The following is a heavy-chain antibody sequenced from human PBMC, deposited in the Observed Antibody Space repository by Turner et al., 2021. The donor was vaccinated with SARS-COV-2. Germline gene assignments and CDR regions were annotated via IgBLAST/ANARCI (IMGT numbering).Heavy chain of an antibody. V-gene: IGHV3-7*01. CDR2: ISQEGSEK. D-gene: IGHD3-10*01. J-gene: IGHJ4*02. Sequence: EVQLVESGGGLVQPGGSLRVCCAAYGFTFGDYWMTWVRQAPGMGLEWVASISQEGSEKRYVDSVQGRFAISRDNAKNSVYLQMNSLRVDDTAAYYCTRERRAAYGQIDNWGQGVLVTVSS. CDR3: TRERRAAYGQIDN. CDR1: GFTFGDYW.